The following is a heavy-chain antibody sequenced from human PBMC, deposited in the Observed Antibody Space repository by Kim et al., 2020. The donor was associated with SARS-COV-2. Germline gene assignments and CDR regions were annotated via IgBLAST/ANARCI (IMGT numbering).Heavy chain of an antibody. CDR1: GGSISSSNW. D-gene: IGHD6-13*01. V-gene: IGHV4-4*02. CDR2: IYHSGST. CDR3: ARGFRGLVKWFDP. Sequence: SETLSLTCAVSGGSISSSNWWSWVRQPPGKGLEWIGEIYHSGSTNYNPSHKSRVTISVVKSKNQFSLRLSSVTAAATAVYYCARGFRGLVKWFDPWGQGTLVTISS. J-gene: IGHJ5*02.